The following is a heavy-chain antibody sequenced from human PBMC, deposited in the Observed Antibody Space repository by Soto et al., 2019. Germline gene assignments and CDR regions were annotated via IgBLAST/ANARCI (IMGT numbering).Heavy chain of an antibody. CDR1: GFTFSAYS. V-gene: IGHV3-64*01. J-gene: IGHJ4*02. Sequence: EVQLVESGGGLVQPRGSLRLSCAASGFTFSAYSMHWVRQAPVKGLEYVSAVSSNGGSTYYANSVKGRFTISRDNSKNTLYLQMGSLRAEDMAVYYCARARWGTVTSYFDFWGQGTLVTVSS. CDR3: ARARWGTVTSYFDF. D-gene: IGHD4-17*01. CDR2: VSSNGGST.